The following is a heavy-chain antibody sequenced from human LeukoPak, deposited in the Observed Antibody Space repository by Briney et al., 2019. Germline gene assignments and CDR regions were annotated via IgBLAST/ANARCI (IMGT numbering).Heavy chain of an antibody. CDR2: IYTSGST. V-gene: IGHV4-4*07. Sequence: SETLSLTCTVSGGSISSYYWSWIRQPAGRGLEWIGRIYTSGSTNYKPSLKSRVAMSVDTSKNQFSLKLSSVTAADTAVYYCALGRQLNYYYYGMDVWGQGTTVTVSS. CDR3: ALGRQLNYYYYGMDV. D-gene: IGHD1-26*01. J-gene: IGHJ6*02. CDR1: GGSISSYY.